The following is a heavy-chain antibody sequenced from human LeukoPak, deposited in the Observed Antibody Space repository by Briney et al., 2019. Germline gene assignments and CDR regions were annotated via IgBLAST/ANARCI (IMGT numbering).Heavy chain of an antibody. CDR2: INPNSGGT. D-gene: IGHD3-22*01. CDR1: GNTFIGYY. V-gene: IGHV1-2*02. CDR3: ARETRKMIPYYYDSSGYAFDI. Sequence: ASVKVSCKASGNTFIGYYIHWVRQAPGQGLEWMGWINPNSGGTNYAQKFQGRVTMTRDTSISTAYMELSRLRSDDTAVYYCARETRKMIPYYYDSSGYAFDIWGQGTMVTVSS. J-gene: IGHJ3*02.